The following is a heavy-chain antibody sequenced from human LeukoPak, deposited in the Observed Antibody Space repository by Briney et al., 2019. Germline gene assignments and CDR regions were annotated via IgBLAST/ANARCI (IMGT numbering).Heavy chain of an antibody. Sequence: SVKVSCKASGGTFSRYAISWVRQAPGQGLEWMGGIIPIFGTANYAQKFQGRVTITADESTSTAYMELSSLRSEDTAVYYCARDILPCYYGSGIPGKCYYYYGMDVWGQGTTVTVSS. CDR3: ARDILPCYYGSGIPGKCYYYYGMDV. V-gene: IGHV1-69*13. CDR2: IIPIFGTA. D-gene: IGHD3-10*01. J-gene: IGHJ6*02. CDR1: GGTFSRYA.